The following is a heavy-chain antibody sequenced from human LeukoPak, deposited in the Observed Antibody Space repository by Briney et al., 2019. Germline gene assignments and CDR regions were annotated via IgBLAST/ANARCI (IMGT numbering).Heavy chain of an antibody. J-gene: IGHJ3*02. CDR1: GYTFTSYY. V-gene: IGHV1-46*01. CDR2: INPSGGST. D-gene: IGHD3-3*02. CDR3: ARARHDVLATGDAFDI. Sequence: ASVKVSCKASGYTFTSYYMHWVRQAPGQGLEWMGIINPSGGSTSYAQKFQGRVTMTRDTSTSTVYMELSSLRSGDTAVYYCARARHDVLATGDAFDIWGQGTMVAVSS.